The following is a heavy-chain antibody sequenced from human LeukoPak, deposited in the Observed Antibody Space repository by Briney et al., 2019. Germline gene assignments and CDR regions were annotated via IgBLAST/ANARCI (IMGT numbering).Heavy chain of an antibody. Sequence: GGSLRLSCAASGFTFSSYWMSWVRQAPGKGLEWVANIKQDGSEKYYVDSVKGRFTISRDNAKNSLYLQMNSLRAEDTAVYYCARWSGGGYSSPYFDYWGQGTLVTVSS. CDR2: IKQDGSEK. D-gene: IGHD6-13*01. CDR1: GFTFSSYW. CDR3: ARWSGGGYSSPYFDY. V-gene: IGHV3-7*01. J-gene: IGHJ4*02.